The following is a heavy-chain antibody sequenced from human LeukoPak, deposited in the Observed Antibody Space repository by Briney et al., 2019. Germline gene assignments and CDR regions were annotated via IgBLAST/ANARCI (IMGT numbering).Heavy chain of an antibody. CDR2: ISSSSSYI. CDR3: AWCSGGSSYYYGMDV. Sequence: GGSLRLSCAASGFTFSTYSMTWVRQAPGKGLEWVSHISSSSSYIYYADSVKGRFTISRDNAKNSLYLQMNSLRAEDTAVYYCAWCSGGSSYYYGMDVWGQGTTVTVSS. V-gene: IGHV3-21*05. J-gene: IGHJ6*02. D-gene: IGHD2-15*01. CDR1: GFTFSTYS.